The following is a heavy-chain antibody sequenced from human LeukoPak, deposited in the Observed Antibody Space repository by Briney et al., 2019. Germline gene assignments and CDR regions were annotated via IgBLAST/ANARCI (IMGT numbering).Heavy chain of an antibody. CDR2: ISGSGDRT. CDR3: AKVPLRYLREYFDY. Sequence: GGSLRLSCAASGFTFSSYAMSWVRQAPGKGLEWVSAISGSGDRTYYADSVKGRFTISRDSSKNTLYLQMKGLRAEDTAVYHCAKVPLRYLREYFDYWGQGTLVTVSS. CDR1: GFTFSSYA. D-gene: IGHD3-9*01. J-gene: IGHJ4*02. V-gene: IGHV3-23*01.